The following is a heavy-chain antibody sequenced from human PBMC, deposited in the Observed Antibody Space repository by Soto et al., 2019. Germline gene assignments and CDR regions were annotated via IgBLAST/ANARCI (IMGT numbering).Heavy chain of an antibody. CDR3: ARDQGVTSELFNY. CDR1: GYTFTGYY. J-gene: IGHJ4*01. CDR2: INPNSGGT. Sequence: ASVKVSCKTSGYTFTGYYIHWVRQAPGQGLEWMGWINPNSGGTDYAQKFQGRVTMTRDTSVSTVYMELNRLRSDDTAVYYCARDQGVTSELFNYWGHGSLVTVSS. V-gene: IGHV1-2*02. D-gene: IGHD3-10*01.